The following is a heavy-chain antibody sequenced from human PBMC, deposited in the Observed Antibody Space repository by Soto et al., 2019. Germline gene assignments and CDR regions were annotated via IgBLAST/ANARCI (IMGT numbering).Heavy chain of an antibody. V-gene: IGHV3-30-3*01. CDR3: ARDPLWGTAMLLWYFDL. J-gene: IGHJ2*01. CDR2: ISYDGSNK. Sequence: GGSLRLSCAASGFTFSSYAMHWVRQAPGKGLEWVTVISYDGSNKYYADSVKGRFTISRDNSKNTLYLQMNSLRAEDTAVYYCARDPLWGTAMLLWYFDLWGRGTLVTGSS. CDR1: GFTFSSYA. D-gene: IGHD5-18*01.